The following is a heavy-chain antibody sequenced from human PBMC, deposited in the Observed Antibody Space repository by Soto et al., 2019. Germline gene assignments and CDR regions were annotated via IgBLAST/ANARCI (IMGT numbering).Heavy chain of an antibody. V-gene: IGHV1-24*01. Sequence: ASVKVSCKVSGYTLSELSIHWVRQAPGEGLEWMGGFDPEDGETIYAQKFQGRVTMTEDTSTDTAYMELSSLRSEDTAVYYCATDYGDYVIGMDVWGQGTTVTVSS. CDR2: FDPEDGET. CDR1: GYTLSELS. J-gene: IGHJ6*02. D-gene: IGHD4-17*01. CDR3: ATDYGDYVIGMDV.